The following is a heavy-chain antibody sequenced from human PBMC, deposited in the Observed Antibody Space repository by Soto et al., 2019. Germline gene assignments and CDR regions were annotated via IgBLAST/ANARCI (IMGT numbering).Heavy chain of an antibody. Sequence: GGSLRLSCAASGFTFSSYSMNWVRQAPGKGLEWVSSISSSSSYIYYADSVKGRFTISRDNAKNSLYLQMNSLRAEDTAVYYCARDQAINTLYYYYYGMDVWGQGTTVTVSS. J-gene: IGHJ6*02. V-gene: IGHV3-21*01. CDR3: ARDQAINTLYYYYYGMDV. CDR1: GFTFSSYS. CDR2: ISSSSSYI.